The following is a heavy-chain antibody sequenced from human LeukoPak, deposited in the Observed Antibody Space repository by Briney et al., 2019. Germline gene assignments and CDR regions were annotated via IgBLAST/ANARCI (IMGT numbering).Heavy chain of an antibody. V-gene: IGHV3-30-3*01. CDR2: ISYDGSNK. Sequence: GGSLRLSCAASGFTFSSYAMHWVRQAPGKGLEWVAVISYDGSNKYYADSVKGRFTISRDNSKNTLYLQMNSLRAEDTAVYYCARDQGPRPYYYGMDVWGQGTTVTVSS. CDR1: GFTFSSYA. J-gene: IGHJ6*02. CDR3: ARDQGPRPYYYGMDV.